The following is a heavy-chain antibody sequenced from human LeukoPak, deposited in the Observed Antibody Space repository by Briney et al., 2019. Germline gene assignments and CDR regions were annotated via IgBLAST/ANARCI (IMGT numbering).Heavy chain of an antibody. J-gene: IGHJ4*02. D-gene: IGHD6-13*01. CDR1: SYTFTGYY. CDR2: INPNSGGT. Sequence: ASVKVSCKASSYTFTGYYMHWVRQAPGQGLEWMGWINPNSGGTKYAQKFLGRVTMTRDTSISTAYMELSRLRSDDTAVYYCARVGPGIAAAFGYWGQGTLVTVSS. V-gene: IGHV1-2*02. CDR3: ARVGPGIAAAFGY.